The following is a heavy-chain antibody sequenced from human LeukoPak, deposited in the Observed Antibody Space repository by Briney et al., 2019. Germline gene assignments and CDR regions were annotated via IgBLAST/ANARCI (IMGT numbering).Heavy chain of an antibody. V-gene: IGHV3-23*01. CDR3: AKPSAQQLVFYFDY. J-gene: IGHJ4*02. CDR2: ISGSGGST. CDR1: GFTFSSNA. D-gene: IGHD6-13*01. Sequence: GGSLRLSCAASGFTFSSNAMSWVRQAPGKGLEWVSAISGSGGSTYYADSVKGRFTISRDNSKNTLYLQMNSLRAEDTAVYYCAKPSAQQLVFYFDYWGQGTLVTVSS.